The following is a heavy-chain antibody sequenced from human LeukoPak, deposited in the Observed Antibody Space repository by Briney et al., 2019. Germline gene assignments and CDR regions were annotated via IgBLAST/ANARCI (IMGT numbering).Heavy chain of an antibody. D-gene: IGHD3-10*01. CDR2: TIPIFGTA. CDR3: ARGDGELGWFDP. V-gene: IGHV1-69*13. Sequence: SVKVSCKASGGTFSSYAISWVRQAPGQGLEWMGGTIPIFGTANYAQKFQGRVTITADESTSTAYMELSSLRSEDTAVYYCARGDGELGWFDPWGQGTLVTVSS. CDR1: GGTFSSYA. J-gene: IGHJ5*02.